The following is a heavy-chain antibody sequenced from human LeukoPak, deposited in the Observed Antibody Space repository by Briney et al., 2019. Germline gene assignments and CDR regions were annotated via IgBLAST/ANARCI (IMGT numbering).Heavy chain of an antibody. CDR2: ISGSGGST. D-gene: IGHD6-13*01. J-gene: IGHJ4*02. CDR3: AKGEGSSSWFDY. Sequence: PGGSLRLSCAASGFTFSTYAMNWVRQAPGKGLEWVSAISGSGGSTYYADSVKGRFTISRDNSKNTLYLQMNSLRAEDTAVYYCAKGEGSSSWFDYWGQGTLVTVSS. V-gene: IGHV3-23*01. CDR1: GFTFSTYA.